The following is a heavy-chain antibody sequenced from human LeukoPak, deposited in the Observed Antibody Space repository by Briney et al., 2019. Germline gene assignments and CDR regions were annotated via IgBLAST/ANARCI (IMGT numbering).Heavy chain of an antibody. Sequence: GRSLRLSCAASGFTFSGYGMHWVRQAPGKGLEWVAVIWYGGSNKYYADSVKGRFTISRDNSKNTLYLQMNSLRAEDTAVYYCASIRYWGQGTLVTVSS. CDR3: ASIRY. V-gene: IGHV3-33*01. CDR1: GFTFSGYG. D-gene: IGHD2-2*02. J-gene: IGHJ4*02. CDR2: IWYGGSNK.